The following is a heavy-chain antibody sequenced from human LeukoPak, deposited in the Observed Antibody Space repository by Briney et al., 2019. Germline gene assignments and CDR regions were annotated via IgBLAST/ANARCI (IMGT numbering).Heavy chain of an antibody. D-gene: IGHD6-19*01. CDR2: IIPIFGTA. V-gene: IGHV1-69*13. CDR3: ARGKGSGWYKYYFDY. CDR1: GYDFINYG. Sequence: SVKVSCKASGYDFINYGISWVRQAPGQGLEWMGGIIPIFGTANYAQKFRGRVTITADESTSTAYMELSSLRSEDTAVYYCARGKGSGWYKYYFDYWGQGTLVTVSS. J-gene: IGHJ4*02.